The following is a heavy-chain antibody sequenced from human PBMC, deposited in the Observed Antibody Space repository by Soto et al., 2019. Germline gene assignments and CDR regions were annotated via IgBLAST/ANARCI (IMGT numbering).Heavy chain of an antibody. D-gene: IGHD6-19*01. CDR1: GFTLSSYS. CDR3: ARETGLRSSGWSYYFDF. CDR2: ISGSGGTI. J-gene: IGHJ4*02. Sequence: EVQLVESGGGLVQPGGSLRLSCAASGFTLSSYSMHWVRQAPGKGLEWVSYISGSGGTIYYADSVKGRFTISRDNAKNSLSVQMNSLRDEHTAVHFCARETGLRSSGWSYYFDFRGQGTLVTVSS. V-gene: IGHV3-48*02.